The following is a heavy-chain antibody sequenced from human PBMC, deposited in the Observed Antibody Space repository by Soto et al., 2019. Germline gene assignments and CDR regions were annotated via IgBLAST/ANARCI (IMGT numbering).Heavy chain of an antibody. CDR1: GFTFRNYA. CDR3: ARENYGDFYFDY. V-gene: IGHV3-30-3*01. J-gene: IGHJ4*02. D-gene: IGHD4-17*01. CDR2: ISYDASNK. Sequence: GGSLRLSCAASGFTFRNYAMHWVRQAPGKGLEWVAVISYDASNKYYADSVKGRFTISRDNSKNTLYLQVNSLRAEDTAVYYCARENYGDFYFDYWGQGTLVTVSS.